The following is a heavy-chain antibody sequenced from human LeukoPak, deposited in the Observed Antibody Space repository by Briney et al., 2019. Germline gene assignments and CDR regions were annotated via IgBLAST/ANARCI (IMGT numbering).Heavy chain of an antibody. Sequence: GGSLRLSCAASGFTFSSYSMNWVRQAPGKGLEWVAVISYDGSNKYYADSVKGRFTISRDNSKNTLYLQMNSLRAEDTAVYYCAREATAGYSSSWYSYYYYYMDVWGKGTTVTVSS. CDR3: AREATAGYSSSWYSYYYYYMDV. CDR1: GFTFSSYS. D-gene: IGHD6-13*01. CDR2: ISYDGSNK. J-gene: IGHJ6*03. V-gene: IGHV3-30*03.